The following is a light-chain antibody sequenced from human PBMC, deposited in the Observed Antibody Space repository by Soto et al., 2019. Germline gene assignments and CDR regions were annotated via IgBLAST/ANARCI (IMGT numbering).Light chain of an antibody. J-gene: IGLJ1*01. CDR1: SRDVGAYDY. CDR3: SSYAGSNNFHYV. Sequence: QSALTQPASVSGSPGQSITISCTGTSRDVGAYDYVSWYLQYPDKAPQLLIYYVDHRPSGVSSRFSGSKSGNTASLTISGLQAEDEGDYYCSSYAGSNNFHYVFGTGTKVTVL. CDR2: YVD. V-gene: IGLV2-14*03.